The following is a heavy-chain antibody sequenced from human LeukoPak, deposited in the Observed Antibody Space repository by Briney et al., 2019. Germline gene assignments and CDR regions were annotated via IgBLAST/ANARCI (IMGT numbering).Heavy chain of an antibody. Sequence: SETLSLTCTVSGGSISSSSYYWGWIRQPPGKGLEWIGTIYHSGSTYYNPSLKSRVTISVDTSKNQFSLKLSSVTAADTAVYYCARALYSSAWGTFDYWGQGTLVTVSS. CDR2: IYHSGST. V-gene: IGHV4-39*01. D-gene: IGHD6-19*01. J-gene: IGHJ4*02. CDR1: GGSISSSSYY. CDR3: ARALYSSAWGTFDY.